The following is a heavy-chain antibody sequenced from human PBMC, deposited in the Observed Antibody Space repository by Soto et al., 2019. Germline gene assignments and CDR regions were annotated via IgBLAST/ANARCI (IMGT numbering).Heavy chain of an antibody. J-gene: IGHJ4*02. CDR3: AKGRGRFKSGVQITFDS. CDR2: ISGSGGTT. CDR1: GFIFDTYA. V-gene: IGHV3-23*01. Sequence: GGSLRLSCVASGFIFDTYAMSWVRQAPGKGLEWVSAISGSGGTTYYADSVKGRLTISRDNSKNILYLQLNSLRVEDTAVYYCAKGRGRFKSGVQITFDSWGQGTLVTVSS. D-gene: IGHD1-20*01.